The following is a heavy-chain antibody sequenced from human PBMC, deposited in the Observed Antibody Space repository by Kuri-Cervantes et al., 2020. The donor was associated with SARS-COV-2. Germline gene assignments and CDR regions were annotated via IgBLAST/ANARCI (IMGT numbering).Heavy chain of an antibody. CDR1: GFTFSSYA. J-gene: IGHJ4*02. V-gene: IGHV1-69*01. D-gene: IGHD3-10*01. Sequence: KISCAASGFTFSSYAISWVRQAPGQGLEWMGGIIPIFGTANYAQKFQGRVTITADESTSTAYMELSSLRAEDTAVYYCAKEPPSNYGPAIYWGQGTLVTVSS. CDR3: AKEPPSNYGPAIY. CDR2: IIPIFGTA.